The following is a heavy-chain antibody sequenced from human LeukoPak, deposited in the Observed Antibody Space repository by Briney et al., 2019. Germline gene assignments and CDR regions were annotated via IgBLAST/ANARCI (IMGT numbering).Heavy chain of an antibody. CDR3: ARDLKAYSSSGGVDY. J-gene: IGHJ4*02. CDR2: VWYDGNNK. D-gene: IGHD6-13*01. V-gene: IGHV3-33*01. CDR1: GFTFSNYG. Sequence: GRSLRLSCEASGFTFSNYGMHWVRQAPGKGLEWVAGVWYDGNNKYYADSVKGRFTTSRDSARNSLYLQMDSLRAEDTAVYYCARDLKAYSSSGGVDYWGQGTLVTVSS.